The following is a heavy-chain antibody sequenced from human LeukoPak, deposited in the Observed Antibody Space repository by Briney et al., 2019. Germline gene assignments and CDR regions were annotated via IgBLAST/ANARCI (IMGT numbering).Heavy chain of an antibody. D-gene: IGHD6-13*01. CDR2: IYYSGST. Sequence: NPSETLSLTCAVSGGSISSGGYSWSWIRQPPGKGLEWIGYIYYSGSTYYNPSLKSRVTISVDTSKNQFSLKLSSVTAADTAVYYCARSLEQQLVTKTNWFDPWGQGTLVTVSS. V-gene: IGHV4-30-4*07. CDR1: GGSISSGGYS. CDR3: ARSLEQQLVTKTNWFDP. J-gene: IGHJ5*02.